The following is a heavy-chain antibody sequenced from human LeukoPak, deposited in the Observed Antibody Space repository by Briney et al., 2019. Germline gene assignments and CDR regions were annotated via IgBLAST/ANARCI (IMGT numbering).Heavy chain of an antibody. CDR3: ARKMVFWRVFDY. V-gene: IGHV4-34*01. Sequence: SETLSLTCAVYGESFSGYYWAWIRQPPGKGLEWIGEINRSGRTNYNSSLKSRVTMSVDTSKNQFSLKLNSATAADTAVYYCARKMVFWRVFDYWAQGILVTVSS. CDR2: INRSGRT. CDR1: GESFSGYY. J-gene: IGHJ4*02. D-gene: IGHD3-3*01.